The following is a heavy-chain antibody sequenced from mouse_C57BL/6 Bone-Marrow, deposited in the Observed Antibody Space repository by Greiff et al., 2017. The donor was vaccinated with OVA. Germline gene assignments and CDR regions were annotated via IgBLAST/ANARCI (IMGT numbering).Heavy chain of an antibody. V-gene: IGHV1-26*01. D-gene: IGHD2-4*01. Sequence: EVKLQQSGPELVKPGASVKISCKASGYTFTDYYMNWVKQSHGKSLEWIGDINPNNGGTSYNQKFKGKATLTVDKSSSTAYMELRSLTSEDSAVYYCAREVAYCDYDGFAYWGQGTLVTVSA. J-gene: IGHJ3*01. CDR3: AREVAYCDYDGFAY. CDR1: GYTFTDYY. CDR2: INPNNGGT.